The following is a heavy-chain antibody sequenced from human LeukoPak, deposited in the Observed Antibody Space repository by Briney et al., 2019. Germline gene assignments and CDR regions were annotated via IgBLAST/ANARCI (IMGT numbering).Heavy chain of an antibody. CDR1: GFTVSRSY. Sequence: PGGSLRLSCAASGFTVSRSYMTWVRQAPGKGLEWVSVIYSEGTTYYADSVKGRFTISRDNSKNTLFLQMNSLRAEDTAVYYCAREGVVSLYGMDVWGQGTTVTVSS. CDR2: IYSEGTT. CDR3: AREGVVSLYGMDV. V-gene: IGHV3-66*01. J-gene: IGHJ6*02. D-gene: IGHD2-8*01.